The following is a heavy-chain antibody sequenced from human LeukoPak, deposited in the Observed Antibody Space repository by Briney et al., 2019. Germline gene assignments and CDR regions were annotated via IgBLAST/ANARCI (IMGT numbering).Heavy chain of an antibody. CDR2: IYYSGST. CDR3: ARLEDYSSYYMDV. V-gene: IGHV4-39*01. CDR1: GGSISSSSYY. J-gene: IGHJ6*03. Sequence: PSETLSLTCTVSGGSISSSSYYWGWIRQPPGKGLEWIGSIYYSGSTYYNPSLKSRVTIPVDTSKNQLSLKLSSVTAADTAVYYCARLEDYSSYYMDVWGKGTTVTISS.